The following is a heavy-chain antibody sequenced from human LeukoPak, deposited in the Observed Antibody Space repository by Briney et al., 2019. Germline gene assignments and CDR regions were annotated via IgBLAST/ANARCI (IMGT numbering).Heavy chain of an antibody. V-gene: IGHV3-43*02. CDR3: AKGLRRYSSGWFDD. Sequence: GGSLRLSCAASGFTFSSYWMHWVRQAPGKGLEWVSLISADGIITYYPDSMKGRFTISRDNRKNCLYLQMNSLRTEDSALYYCAKGLRRYSSGWFDDWGQGTLVTVSS. J-gene: IGHJ4*02. D-gene: IGHD6-19*01. CDR1: GFTFSSYW. CDR2: ISADGIIT.